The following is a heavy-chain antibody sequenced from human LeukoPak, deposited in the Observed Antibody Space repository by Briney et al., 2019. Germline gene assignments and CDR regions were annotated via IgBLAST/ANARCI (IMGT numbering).Heavy chain of an antibody. Sequence: SETLSLTCTVSGGSISSSSYYWGWIRQPPGKGLEWIGSIYYSGSTYYNPSLKSRVTISVDTSKNQFSLKLSSVTAADTAVYYCARDIDGWVAARRRPIDYWGQGTLVTASS. J-gene: IGHJ4*02. D-gene: IGHD6-13*01. CDR1: GGSISSSSYY. CDR3: ARDIDGWVAARRRPIDY. CDR2: IYYSGST. V-gene: IGHV4-39*02.